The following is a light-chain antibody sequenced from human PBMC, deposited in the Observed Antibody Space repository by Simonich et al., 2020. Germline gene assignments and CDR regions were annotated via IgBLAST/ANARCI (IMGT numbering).Light chain of an antibody. CDR2: WAP. J-gene: IGKJ1*01. Sequence: DIVMTQSPDSLAVSLGERATINCKSSQSVLYSSNNKNYLAGYQPKPGQPPKLLIYWAPTRESGVPDLCSGSGSGTDFTLTISSLQAEDVAVYYCQQYYSTPWTFGQGTKVEIK. CDR3: QQYYSTPWT. V-gene: IGKV4-1*01. CDR1: QSVLYSSNNKNY.